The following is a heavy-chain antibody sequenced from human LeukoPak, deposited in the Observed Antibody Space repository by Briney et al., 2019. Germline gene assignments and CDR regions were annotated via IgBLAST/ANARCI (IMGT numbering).Heavy chain of an antibody. V-gene: IGHV4-59*01. Sequence: SETLSLTCTVSGGSISDYYWGWIRQPPGKGLEWIGYIYYSGSTNCNPSLKSRITISVDTSKNQFSLKLRSVTAADTAVYYCARVDDSSVIDYWGQGTLVTVSS. D-gene: IGHD3-22*01. CDR3: ARVDDSSVIDY. J-gene: IGHJ4*02. CDR2: IYYSGST. CDR1: GGSISDYY.